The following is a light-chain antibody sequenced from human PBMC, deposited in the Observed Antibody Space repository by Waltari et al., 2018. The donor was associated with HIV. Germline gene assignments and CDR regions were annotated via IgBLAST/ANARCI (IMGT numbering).Light chain of an antibody. Sequence: QSALTQPPSASGSPGQSVTISCTGISSDVGDYNYVSWYQQHPGKAPQLMFYEVNKRPSGGPDRFAGSKSGNTASLTVSGLQAEEEADYYCSSYVGSNRVFGGGTKLTVL. V-gene: IGLV2-8*01. J-gene: IGLJ3*02. CDR3: SSYVGSNRV. CDR2: EVN. CDR1: SSDVGDYNY.